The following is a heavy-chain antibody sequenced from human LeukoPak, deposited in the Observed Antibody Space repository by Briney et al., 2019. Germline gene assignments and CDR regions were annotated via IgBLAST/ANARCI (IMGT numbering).Heavy chain of an antibody. CDR3: VRDRPHNWFDP. CDR2: IKPNTGDT. J-gene: IGHJ5*02. CDR1: GFTFTAYY. V-gene: IGHV1-2*02. Sequence: ASVKVSCKASGFTFTAYYLHWVRQAPGQGLEWMGLIKPNTGDTKYAQNFQGRVSMTRDTPITTAYMELSGLRSDDTAVYYCVRDRPHNWFDPWGQGTLVTVSS.